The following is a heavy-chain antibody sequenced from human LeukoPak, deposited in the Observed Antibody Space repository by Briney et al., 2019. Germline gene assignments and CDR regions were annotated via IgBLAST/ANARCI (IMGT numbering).Heavy chain of an antibody. D-gene: IGHD6-13*01. J-gene: IGHJ4*02. V-gene: IGHV1-3*01. CDR1: GYTFTSYA. CDR3: TRGGSEEEWYSSSWSPFDY. CDR2: NNVGNGNT. Sequence: ASVKVSCKASGYTFTSYAMHWVRQAPGQRPEWMGWNNVGNGNTKYSQKFQGRVTITRDTSASTAYMELSSLRSEDTAVYYCTRGGSEEEWYSSSWSPFDYWGQGTLVTVSS.